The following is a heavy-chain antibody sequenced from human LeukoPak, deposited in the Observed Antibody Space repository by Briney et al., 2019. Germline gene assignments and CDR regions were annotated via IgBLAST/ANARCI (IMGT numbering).Heavy chain of an antibody. V-gene: IGHV4-59*01. CDR3: ARQHDSSGQGAFDI. CDR2: IYYSGST. Sequence: SETLSLTCTVSGGSISSYYWSWIRQPPGKGLEWIGYIYYSGSTNYNPSLKSRVTISVDTSKNQFSLKLSSVTAADTAVYYCARQHDSSGQGAFDIWGPGTMVTVSS. CDR1: GGSISSYY. J-gene: IGHJ3*02. D-gene: IGHD3-22*01.